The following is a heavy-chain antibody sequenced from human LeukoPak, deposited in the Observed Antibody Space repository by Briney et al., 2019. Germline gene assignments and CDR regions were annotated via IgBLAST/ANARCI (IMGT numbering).Heavy chain of an antibody. Sequence: PGGSLRLSCAASGLTFSSYAMTWVRQAPGKGLEWISTINPSGSGTYYADSVKGHFTISRDNSKTTLYLQMNSLRAEDTAVYYCAKDGLPTVTYYYYYGMDDWGKGTTVTVSS. J-gene: IGHJ6*04. CDR1: GLTFSSYA. CDR3: AKDGLPTVTYYYYYGMDD. V-gene: IGHV3-23*01. D-gene: IGHD4-17*01. CDR2: INPSGSGT.